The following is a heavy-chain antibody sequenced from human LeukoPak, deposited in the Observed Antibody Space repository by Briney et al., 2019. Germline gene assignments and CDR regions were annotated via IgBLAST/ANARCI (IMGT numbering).Heavy chain of an antibody. CDR2: ISSSSGSI. Sequence: GGSLRLSCAASGFTFSSFSMNWVRQAPGKGLEWVSSISSSSGSIYYADSLKGRFTISRDNAKSSLYPQMDSLRAEDTAVYYCARDTTYCGGGCYSSTDYWGQGTLVSVSS. J-gene: IGHJ4*02. V-gene: IGHV3-21*01. CDR3: ARDTTYCGGGCYSSTDY. CDR1: GFTFSSFS. D-gene: IGHD2-21*02.